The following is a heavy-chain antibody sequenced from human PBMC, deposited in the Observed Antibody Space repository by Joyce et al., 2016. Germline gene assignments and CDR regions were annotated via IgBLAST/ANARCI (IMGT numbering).Heavy chain of an antibody. CDR1: GYSISSGYY. Sequence: QVQLQESGPGLVQPSETLSLTCTVSGYSISSGYYWGWIRQSPGKGLEWIGNVFQSGSTKYNPSLNSRVTISMDTSKNQISLRLSSVTAADTAVYFCARSGGALPFDYWGLGTLVTVSS. D-gene: IGHD4-17*01. CDR3: ARSGGALPFDY. CDR2: VFQSGST. J-gene: IGHJ4*01. V-gene: IGHV4-38-2*02.